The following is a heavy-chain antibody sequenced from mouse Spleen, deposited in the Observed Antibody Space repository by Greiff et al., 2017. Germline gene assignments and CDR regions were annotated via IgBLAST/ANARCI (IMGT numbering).Heavy chain of an antibody. J-gene: IGHJ4*01. D-gene: IGHD1-1*02. V-gene: IGHV1S22*01. Sequence: LQQPGSELVRPGASVKLSCKASGYTFTSYWMHWVKQRHGQGLEWIGNIYPGSGSTNYDEKFKSKGTLTVDTSSSTAYMHLSSLTSEDSAVYYGTRSMCGNYAMDYWGQGTSVTVSS. CDR3: TRSMCGNYAMDY. CDR2: IYPGSGST. CDR1: GYTFTSYW.